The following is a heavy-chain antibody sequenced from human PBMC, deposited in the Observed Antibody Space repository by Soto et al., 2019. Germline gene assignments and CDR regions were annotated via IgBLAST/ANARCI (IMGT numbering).Heavy chain of an antibody. CDR1: GFTFSSHS. D-gene: IGHD2-2*01. CDR2: ISSSSSNI. V-gene: IGHV3-48*01. J-gene: IGHJ4*02. CDR3: ARRGVDVVVPAAVDY. Sequence: GSLRLSCAASGFTFSSHSMNWVRQAPGKGLEWVSYISSSSSNIYYADSVKGRFTISRDNAKNSLYLQMNSLRAEDTAVYYCARRGVDVVVPAAVDYWGQGTLVTVSS.